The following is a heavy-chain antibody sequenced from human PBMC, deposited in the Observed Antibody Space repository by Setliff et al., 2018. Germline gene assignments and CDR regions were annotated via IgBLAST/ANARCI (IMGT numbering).Heavy chain of an antibody. CDR2: IYHSGST. V-gene: IGHV4-38-2*01. CDR1: GYSISSGYY. Sequence: ASETLSLTCAVSGYSISSGYYWGWFRQPPGKGLEWIGSIYHSGSTYYNPSLKSRVTISVDTSKNQFSLKLSSVTAADTAVYYCARGDDSSGYFSYWGQGTLVTVSS. D-gene: IGHD3-22*01. J-gene: IGHJ4*02. CDR3: ARGDDSSGYFSY.